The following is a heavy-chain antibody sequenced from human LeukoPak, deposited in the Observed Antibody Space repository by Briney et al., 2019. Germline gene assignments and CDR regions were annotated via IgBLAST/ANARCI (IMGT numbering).Heavy chain of an antibody. Sequence: TGGSLRLSCTTSGFNFSHYAMHWVRQAPGKGLQWVAVIWNDGSDKYYGDSVKGRFTISRDNSKKTVYLQLSSLRVEDTAVYYCAKDAERGFDFSNSLQSWAQGTLVTVSS. J-gene: IGHJ4*02. CDR3: AKDAERGFDFSNSLQS. V-gene: IGHV3-33*06. CDR1: GFNFSHYA. CDR2: IWNDGSDK. D-gene: IGHD4-11*01.